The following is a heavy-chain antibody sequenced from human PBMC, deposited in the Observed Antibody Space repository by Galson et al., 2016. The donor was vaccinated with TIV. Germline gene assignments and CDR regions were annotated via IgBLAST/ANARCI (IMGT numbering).Heavy chain of an antibody. Sequence: SLRLSCAASGFTFDDYAMHWVRQTPGKGLEWVSLISWDGGNRFYADSVKGRFNISRDNSKNSLYLQMNSLRTEDNALYYCAKDIGGGNYYYYYMDVWGTGTTVTVSS. CDR3: AKDIGGGNYYYYYMDV. V-gene: IGHV3-43D*04. D-gene: IGHD3-16*01. J-gene: IGHJ6*03. CDR2: ISWDGGNR. CDR1: GFTFDDYA.